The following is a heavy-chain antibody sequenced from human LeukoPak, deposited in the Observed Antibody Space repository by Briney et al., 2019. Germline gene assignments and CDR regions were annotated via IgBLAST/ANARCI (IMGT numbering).Heavy chain of an antibody. D-gene: IGHD3-10*01. J-gene: IGHJ3*02. CDR2: ISASGSTV. CDR1: GXTFSSYA. CDR3: ARSEITMVRGGAFDI. Sequence: PGGSLRLSCAASGXTFSSYAMNWVRRAPGKGLECVSYISASGSTVYYADSVKGRFTISRDNAKNSVFLQMNSLRAEDTAVYYCARSEITMVRGGAFDIWGQGTMVTVSS. V-gene: IGHV3-48*03.